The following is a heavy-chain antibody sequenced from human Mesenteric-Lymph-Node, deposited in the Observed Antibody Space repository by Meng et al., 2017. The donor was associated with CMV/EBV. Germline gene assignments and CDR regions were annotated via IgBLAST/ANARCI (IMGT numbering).Heavy chain of an antibody. Sequence: GESLKISCAASGFTFSSNAMHWVRQAPGKGLEWVAIISNDGSNEYYADSVKGRFTISRDNSKNTLYLQMNSLRAEDTAVYYCARGPVHPFDYWGQGTLVTVSS. CDR1: GFTFSSNA. CDR3: ARGPVHPFDY. D-gene: IGHD1-1*01. J-gene: IGHJ4*02. V-gene: IGHV3-30-3*01. CDR2: ISNDGSNE.